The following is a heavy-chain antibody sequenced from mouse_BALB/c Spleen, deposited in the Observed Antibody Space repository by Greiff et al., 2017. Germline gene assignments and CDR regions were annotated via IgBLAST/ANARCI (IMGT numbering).Heavy chain of an antibody. D-gene: IGHD2-3*01. CDR2: IDPANGNT. CDR1: GFNIKDTY. CDR3: ALYDGSGWYFDV. Sequence: VQLQQSGAELVKPGASVKLSCTASGFNIKDTYMHWVKQRPEQGLEWIGRIDPANGNTKYDPKFQGKATITADTSSNTAYLQLSSLTSEDTAVYYCALYDGSGWYFDVWGAGTTVTVSA. J-gene: IGHJ1*01. V-gene: IGHV14-3*02.